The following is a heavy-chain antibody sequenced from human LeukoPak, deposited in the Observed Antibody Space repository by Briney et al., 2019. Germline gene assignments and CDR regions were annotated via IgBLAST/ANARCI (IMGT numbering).Heavy chain of an antibody. V-gene: IGHV1-18*01. CDR1: GYTFTSYG. CDR3: ARTNLDCKNGVCYDY. CDR2: ISAYSGHT. Sequence: ASVKVSCKASGYTFTSYGISWVRQAPGQGLEWMGWISAYSGHTYYPQKLQGRVTVTTDTSTSTAYMELRSLRSDDTAVYYCARTNLDCKNGVCYDYWGQGTLVTVSS. J-gene: IGHJ4*02. D-gene: IGHD2-8*01.